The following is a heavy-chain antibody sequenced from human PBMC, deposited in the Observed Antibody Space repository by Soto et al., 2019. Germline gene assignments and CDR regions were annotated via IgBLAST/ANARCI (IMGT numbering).Heavy chain of an antibody. CDR3: ARGDSSSSWYRGEIFDY. J-gene: IGHJ4*02. D-gene: IGHD6-13*01. CDR1: GGSISSSSYY. Sequence: QLQLQESGPGLVKPSETLSLTCTVSGGSISSSSYYWGWIRQPPGKGLEWIGSIYYSGSTYYNPSLKSRVTISVDTSKNQFSLKLSSVTAADTAVYYCARGDSSSSWYRGEIFDYWGQGTLVTVSS. V-gene: IGHV4-39*01. CDR2: IYYSGST.